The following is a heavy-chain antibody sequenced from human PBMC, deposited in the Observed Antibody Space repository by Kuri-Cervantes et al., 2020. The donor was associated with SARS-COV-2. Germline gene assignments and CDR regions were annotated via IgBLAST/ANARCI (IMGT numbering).Heavy chain of an antibody. CDR1: GFNFSSYE. J-gene: IGHJ4*02. CDR2: ISSSGSTI. Sequence: GGSLRLSCVASGFNFSSYEMNWVRQAPGRGLEWVSYISSSGSTIYYADSVKGRFTISRDNAKNSLYLQMSSLRVEDTAVYYCTSMSSGGSPDYWGQGTLVTVSS. CDR3: TSMSSGGSPDY. V-gene: IGHV3-48*03. D-gene: IGHD2-15*01.